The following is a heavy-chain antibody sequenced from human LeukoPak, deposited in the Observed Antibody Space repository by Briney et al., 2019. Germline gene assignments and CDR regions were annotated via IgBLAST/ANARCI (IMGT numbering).Heavy chain of an antibody. V-gene: IGHV3-43*02. J-gene: IGHJ4*02. CDR2: ISGDGGST. CDR3: AKEKIWFGELYYFDY. D-gene: IGHD3-10*01. Sequence: GGSLRLSCAASGFTFDDYAMHWVRQAPGKGLEWVSLISGDGGSTYYADSVKGRFTISRDNSKNSLYLQVNSLRTEDTALYYCAKEKIWFGELYYFDYWGQGTLVTVSS. CDR1: GFTFDDYA.